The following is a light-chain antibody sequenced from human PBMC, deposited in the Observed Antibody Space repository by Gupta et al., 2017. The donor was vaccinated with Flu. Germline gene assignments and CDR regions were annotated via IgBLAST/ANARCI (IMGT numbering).Light chain of an antibody. J-gene: IGLJ3*02. CDR2: EGN. V-gene: IGLV1-51*02. Sequence: VTISWTGSSSNIGNNYVSWYHQLPVAAPKLLIYEGNKRPSGIPDRFSGSKSGTSATLCITGLQTGDEADYYCGTLDSIRSAGVFGGGTKLTVL. CDR3: GTLDSIRSAGV. CDR1: SSNIGNNY.